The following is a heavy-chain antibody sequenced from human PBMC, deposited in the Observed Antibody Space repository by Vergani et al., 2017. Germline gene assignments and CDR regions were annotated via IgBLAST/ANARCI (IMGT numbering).Heavy chain of an antibody. CDR1: GFTVSSNY. J-gene: IGHJ4*02. V-gene: IGHV3-66*01. CDR2: IYSGGST. Sequence: EVQLVESGGGLVQPGGSLRLSCAASGFTVSSNYMSWVRQAPGKGLEWVSVIYSGGSTYYADSVKGRFTISRDNSKNTLYLQMNSLRDEDTAVYYCAKEGHPFSPWFALYFDYWGQGTLVTVSS. D-gene: IGHD3-3*02. CDR3: AKEGHPFSPWFALYFDY.